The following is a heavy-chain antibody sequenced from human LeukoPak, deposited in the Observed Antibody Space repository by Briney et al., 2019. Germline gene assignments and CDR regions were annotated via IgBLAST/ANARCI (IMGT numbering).Heavy chain of an antibody. CDR3: ARSRYNLDY. J-gene: IGHJ4*02. V-gene: IGHV3-33*01. D-gene: IGHD5-24*01. CDR1: GFTFSSYD. CDR2: IRYDGSNE. Sequence: GRSLRLSCAASGFTFSSYDMHWVRQAPGNGPEWVAIIRYDGSNEDYADSVKGRFTISRDNSKKTLYLQMNSLRAEDTAVYYCARSRYNLDYWGQGTLVTVSS.